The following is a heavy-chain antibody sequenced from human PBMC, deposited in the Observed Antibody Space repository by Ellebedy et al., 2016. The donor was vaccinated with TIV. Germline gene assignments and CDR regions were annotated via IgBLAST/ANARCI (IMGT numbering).Heavy chain of an antibody. Sequence: GESLKISCAASGFTFSSYCMHWVRQAPGKGLEWVSRINSDGSSTSYADSVKGRFTISRDNAKNTLYLQMNSLRAEYTAVYYCARVYRPVYGMDVWGQGTTVTVSS. CDR3: ARVYRPVYGMDV. CDR1: GFTFSSYC. V-gene: IGHV3-74*01. J-gene: IGHJ6*02. D-gene: IGHD4-11*01. CDR2: INSDGSST.